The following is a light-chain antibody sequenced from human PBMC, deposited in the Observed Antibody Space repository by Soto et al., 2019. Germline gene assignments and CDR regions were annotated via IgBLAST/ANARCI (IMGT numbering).Light chain of an antibody. Sequence: DIVLTQSPGTLSLSPGERATLSCRASQSVSSSYVAWYQQKPGQSPRLLIYGASSRATGIPDRFTGSGSGTDFSLTISRLEPEDFAVYYCQQYNTSPRTFGQGTKVDIK. V-gene: IGKV3-20*01. CDR3: QQYNTSPRT. CDR1: QSVSSSY. CDR2: GAS. J-gene: IGKJ1*01.